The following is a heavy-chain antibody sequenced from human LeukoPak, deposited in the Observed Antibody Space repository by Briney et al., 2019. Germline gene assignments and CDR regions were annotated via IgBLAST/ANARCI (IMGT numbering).Heavy chain of an antibody. Sequence: GGSLRLSCAASGFSFRNYWMGWVRQAPGKGLEWVANTKPDGSGEYYADSVRGRFSTSRDNANNLLYLQMNSLRAEDTAVYYCARDGGLHTNFDYWGQGTLVTVSS. J-gene: IGHJ4*02. CDR3: ARDGGLHTNFDY. V-gene: IGHV3-7*01. CDR2: TKPDGSGE. CDR1: GFSFRNYW. D-gene: IGHD2-15*01.